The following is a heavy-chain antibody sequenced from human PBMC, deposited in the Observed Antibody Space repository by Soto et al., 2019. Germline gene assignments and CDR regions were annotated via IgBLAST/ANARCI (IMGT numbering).Heavy chain of an antibody. CDR3: ARVGELLWFGELLQPTDY. V-gene: IGHV1-18*01. Sequence: ASVKVSCKASGYTFTSYGISWVRQAPGQGLEWMGWISAYNGNTNYAQKLQGRVTMTTDTSTSTAYMELRSLRSDDTAVYYCARVGELLWFGELLQPTDYWGQGTLVTVSS. D-gene: IGHD3-10*01. CDR1: GYTFTSYG. J-gene: IGHJ4*02. CDR2: ISAYNGNT.